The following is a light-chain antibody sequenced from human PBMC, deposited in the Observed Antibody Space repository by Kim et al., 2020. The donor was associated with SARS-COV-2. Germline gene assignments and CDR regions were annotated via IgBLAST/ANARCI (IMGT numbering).Light chain of an antibody. J-gene: IGLJ2*01. CDR1: NIGNKN. Sequence: VSVALGQTARITCGGNNIGNKNVHWYQPRPGQAPVLVIYRDNNRPSGIHERFSGSNSGRTATLTISGAQAGDEADYYCQVWDSGTVFGGGTQLTVL. CDR3: QVWDSGTV. V-gene: IGLV3-9*01. CDR2: RDN.